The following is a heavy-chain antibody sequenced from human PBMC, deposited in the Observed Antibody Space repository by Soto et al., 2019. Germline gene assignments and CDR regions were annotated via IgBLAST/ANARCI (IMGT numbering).Heavy chain of an antibody. J-gene: IGHJ4*02. CDR2: ISGSGGST. Sequence: GGSLRLSCAASGFTFSSYAMSWVRQAPGKGLEWVSAISGSGGSTYYADSVKGRFTISRDNSKNTLYLQMNSLRAEDTAVYYCAKAVYYDFWSGYYLFDYWGQGTLVTVSS. CDR3: AKAVYYDFWSGYYLFDY. V-gene: IGHV3-23*01. D-gene: IGHD3-3*01. CDR1: GFTFSSYA.